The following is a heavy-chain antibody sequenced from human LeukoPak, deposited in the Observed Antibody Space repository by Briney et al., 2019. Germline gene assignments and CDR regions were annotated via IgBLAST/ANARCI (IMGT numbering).Heavy chain of an antibody. D-gene: IGHD3-22*01. CDR3: ARDRPAYYYDSSGYYSGDAFDI. CDR2: ISAYNGNT. CDR1: GYTFTSYA. J-gene: IGHJ3*02. Sequence: ASVKVSCKASGYTFTSYAISWVRQAPGQGLEWMGWISAYNGNTHYAQKLQGRVTMTTDTSTSTAYMELRSLRSDDTAVYYCARDRPAYYYDSSGYYSGDAFDIWGQGTMVTVSS. V-gene: IGHV1-18*01.